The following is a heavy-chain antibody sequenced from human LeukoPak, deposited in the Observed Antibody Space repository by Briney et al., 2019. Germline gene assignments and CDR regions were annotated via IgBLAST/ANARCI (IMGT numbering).Heavy chain of an antibody. D-gene: IGHD3-10*01. Sequence: GASVKVSCKASGGTFSSYAISWVRQAPGQGLEWMGGIIPIFGTANYAQKFQGRVTITADESTSTAYMELSSLRSEDTAVYYCARMELLWFGELAGYYYYYMDVWGKGTTVTISS. CDR1: GGTFSSYA. CDR3: ARMELLWFGELAGYYYYYMDV. V-gene: IGHV1-69*13. CDR2: IIPIFGTA. J-gene: IGHJ6*03.